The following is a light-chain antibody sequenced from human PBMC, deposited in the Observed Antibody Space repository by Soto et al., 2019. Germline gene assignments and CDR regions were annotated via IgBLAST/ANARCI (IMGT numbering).Light chain of an antibody. CDR3: QQYSNWPRT. V-gene: IGKV3-11*01. Sequence: EIVLTQSPGTLSLSPGESASLSCRASQSVSDYLAWYQQKPGQAPRLFIYDVSKRATGIPARFSGSGSGTEFTLTISSLQSEDFAFYYCQQYSNWPRTFGQGTRLEIK. CDR1: QSVSDY. CDR2: DVS. J-gene: IGKJ5*01.